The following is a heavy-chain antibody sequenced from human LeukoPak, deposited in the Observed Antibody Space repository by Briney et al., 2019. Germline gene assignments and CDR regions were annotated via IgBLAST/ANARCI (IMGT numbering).Heavy chain of an antibody. CDR3: ARSTYYYDSSGFDY. Sequence: PGGSLRLSCAASGFTFSSYAMHWVRQAPGKGLEWVAVISYDGSNKYYADSEKGRFTISRDNSKNTLYLQMNSLRAEDTAVYYCARSTYYYDSSGFDYWGQGTLVTVSS. CDR2: ISYDGSNK. V-gene: IGHV3-30-3*01. J-gene: IGHJ4*02. D-gene: IGHD3-22*01. CDR1: GFTFSSYA.